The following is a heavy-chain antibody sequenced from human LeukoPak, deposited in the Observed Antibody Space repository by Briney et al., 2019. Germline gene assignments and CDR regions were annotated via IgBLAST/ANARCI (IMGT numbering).Heavy chain of an antibody. CDR1: GFTFSSYG. V-gene: IGHV3-33*01. J-gene: IGHJ6*02. CDR3: AREYYYGSGSYYYYYGMDV. D-gene: IGHD3-10*01. Sequence: GRSLRLSCAASGFTFSSYGMHWVRQAPGKGLEWVAVIWYDGSNKYYADSVKGRFTISRDNAKNTLYLQMNSLRAEDTAVYYCAREYYYGSGSYYYYYGMDVWGQGTTVTVSS. CDR2: IWYDGSNK.